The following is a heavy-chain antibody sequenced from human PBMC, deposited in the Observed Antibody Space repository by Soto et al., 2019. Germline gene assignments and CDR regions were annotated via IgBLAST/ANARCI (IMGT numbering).Heavy chain of an antibody. D-gene: IGHD3-16*01. Sequence: QVQLVQSGAEVKKPGSSVQVSCKASGGTFSIYAISWVRQAPGQGLEWMGGIIPIFGTANYAQKFQGRVTITADESTSTAYMELSSLRAEDTSVYYCARGDVWGGRWPGTYSGMDFLGQGTTVTVSS. CDR2: IIPIFGTA. V-gene: IGHV1-69*01. J-gene: IGHJ6*02. CDR3: ARGDVWGGRWPGTYSGMDF. CDR1: GGTFSIYA.